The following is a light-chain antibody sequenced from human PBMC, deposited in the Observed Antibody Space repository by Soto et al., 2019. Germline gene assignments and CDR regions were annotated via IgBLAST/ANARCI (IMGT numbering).Light chain of an antibody. J-gene: IGKJ5*01. CDR1: QGISTH. CDR3: QQYDNLPIT. CDR2: DAS. Sequence: DTQMTQSPSSLSASLGDRVTITCQASQGISTHLSWYQQKPRRAPKVLIYDASTLETGVPSRFSGRGSGTDFTFTISSLQPEDIATYYCQQYDNLPITFGPGTRLEIK. V-gene: IGKV1-33*01.